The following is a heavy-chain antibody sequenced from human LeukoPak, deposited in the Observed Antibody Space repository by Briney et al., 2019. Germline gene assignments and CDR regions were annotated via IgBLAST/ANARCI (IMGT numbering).Heavy chain of an antibody. D-gene: IGHD2-15*01. J-gene: IGHJ4*02. V-gene: IGHV1-18*01. CDR3: ATYRWGDIVVVTFDY. CDR1: GYTFTSYA. CDR2: ISVYNGNT. Sequence: GASVKVSCKASGYTFTSYAISWVRQAPGQGLEWMGWISVYNGNTNYAQKLQGRVTVTTDTSTSTAYMELSSLRSEDTAVYYCATYRWGDIVVVTFDYWGQGTLVTVSS.